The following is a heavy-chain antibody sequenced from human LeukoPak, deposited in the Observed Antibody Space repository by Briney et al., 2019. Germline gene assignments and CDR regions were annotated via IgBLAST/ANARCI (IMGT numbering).Heavy chain of an antibody. D-gene: IGHD5/OR15-5a*01. CDR1: GFTFGTNG. Sequence: PGRSLRLSCAASGFTFGTNGMYWVRQAPGKGLEWVAVIWYDGSNKYYVDSVKGRFTISRDNSKNTLYLQMNSLRAEDTAMYYCTRGVPPVIWGQGTMVTVSS. J-gene: IGHJ3*02. CDR3: TRGVPPVI. V-gene: IGHV3-33*01. CDR2: IWYDGSNK.